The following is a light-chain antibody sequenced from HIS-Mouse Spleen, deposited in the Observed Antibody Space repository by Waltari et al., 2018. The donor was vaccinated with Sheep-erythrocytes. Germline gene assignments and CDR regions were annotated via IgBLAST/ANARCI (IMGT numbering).Light chain of an antibody. CDR3: QQSYSTPQFT. CDR2: DAS. Sequence: DIQMTQSPSSLSASVGDRVTITCQASQDISNYLNWYQQKPGKAPKLLIYDASNLETGVPSRFTLSGSETDCTLTISNLQPEDFATYYCQQSYSTPQFTFLPLTKIHIK. V-gene: IGKV1-39*01. J-gene: IGKJ3*01. CDR1: QDISNY.